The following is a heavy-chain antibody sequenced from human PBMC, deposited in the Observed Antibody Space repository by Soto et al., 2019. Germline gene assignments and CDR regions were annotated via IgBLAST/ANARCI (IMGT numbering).Heavy chain of an antibody. V-gene: IGHV4-61*08. CDR1: GGSISSGDYY. CDR2: IYYSGST. CDR3: GRGTDIAADDGVFDI. D-gene: IGHD6-13*01. J-gene: IGHJ3*02. Sequence: SETLSLTCTVSGGSISSGDYYWSWIRQPPGKGLEWIGYIYYSGSTNYNPSLKSRVTISVDTSKNQFSLKLSSVTAADTAVYYWGRGTDIAADDGVFDIWGKGKMVTVSS.